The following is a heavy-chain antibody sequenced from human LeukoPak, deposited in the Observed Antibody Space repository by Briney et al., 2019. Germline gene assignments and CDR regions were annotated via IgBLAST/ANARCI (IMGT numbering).Heavy chain of an antibody. Sequence: GGSLRLSCAASGFTFSSYSMNWVRQAPGKGLEWVSYISSSSSTIYYADSVKGRFTISRDNAKNSLYLQMNSLRDEDTAVYYCARDSRSGYYYDSSGIAPFGYWGQGTLVTVSS. CDR3: ARDSRSGYYYDSSGIAPFGY. CDR2: ISSSSSTI. D-gene: IGHD3-22*01. J-gene: IGHJ4*02. V-gene: IGHV3-48*02. CDR1: GFTFSSYS.